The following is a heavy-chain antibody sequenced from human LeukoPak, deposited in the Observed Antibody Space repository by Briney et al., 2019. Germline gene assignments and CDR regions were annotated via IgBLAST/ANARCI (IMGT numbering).Heavy chain of an antibody. D-gene: IGHD6-6*01. V-gene: IGHV1-8*02. CDR3: ARDWGYSSSSMTPYNWFDP. CDR1: GYTFTSYD. CDR2: MNPNSGNT. Sequence: ASVKVSCKASGYTFTSYDINWVRQATGQGLEWMGWMNPNSGNTGYAQEFQGRVTMTRNTSISTAYMELSSLRSEDTAVYYCARDWGYSSSSMTPYNWFDPWGQGTLVTVSS. J-gene: IGHJ5*02.